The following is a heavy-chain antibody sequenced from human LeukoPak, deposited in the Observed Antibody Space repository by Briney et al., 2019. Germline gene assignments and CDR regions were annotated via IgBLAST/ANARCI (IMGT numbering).Heavy chain of an antibody. V-gene: IGHV3-21*01. CDR2: ISSSSSYI. CDR1: GFTFSSYS. J-gene: IGHJ6*03. CDR3: ARGRAAAGPYYYYYYYMDV. Sequence: GGSLRLSCAASGFTFSSYSMNWVRQAPGKGLEWVPSISSSSSYIYYADSVKGRFTISRDNAKNSLYLQMNSLRAEDTAVYYCARGRAAAGPYYYYYYYMDVWGKGTTVTVSS. D-gene: IGHD6-13*01.